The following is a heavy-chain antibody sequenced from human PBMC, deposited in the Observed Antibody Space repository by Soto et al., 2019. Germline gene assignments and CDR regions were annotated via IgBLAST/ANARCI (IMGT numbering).Heavy chain of an antibody. Sequence: ASVKVSCKASGYTFTGHYMHWVRQAPGQGLEWMGRINPNSGDTNYAQNFQGRVTVTRDTSIGTAYMELTRLRSDDTAVYYCAKEAENYFYYGMDVWGQGTAVTVSS. CDR2: INPNSGDT. CDR3: AKEAENYFYYGMDV. CDR1: GYTFTGHY. V-gene: IGHV1-2*06. J-gene: IGHJ6*02.